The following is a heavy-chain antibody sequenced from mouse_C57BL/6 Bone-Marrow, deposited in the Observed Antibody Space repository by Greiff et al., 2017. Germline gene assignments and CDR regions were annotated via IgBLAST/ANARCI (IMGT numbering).Heavy chain of an antibody. D-gene: IGHD2-4*01. Sequence: VQLQQPGAELVKPGASVKLSCKASGYTFTSYWMHWVKQRPGQGLAWIGMIHPNSGSTNYNEKFKSKATLTAAKSSSTAYMQLSSLTSEDSAVLYCMGDYDGYFDVWGTWTTVTVSS. CDR2: IHPNSGST. J-gene: IGHJ1*03. V-gene: IGHV1-64*01. CDR1: GYTFTSYW. CDR3: MGDYDGYFDV.